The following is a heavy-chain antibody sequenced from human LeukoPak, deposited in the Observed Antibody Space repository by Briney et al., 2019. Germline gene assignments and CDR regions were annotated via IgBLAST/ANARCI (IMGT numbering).Heavy chain of an antibody. Sequence: SETLSLTCTVSGGSISSHYWSWIRQPPGKGLEWIGYIYFSGSTNYNPSLKSRATIPVNTYKNQLSLKLSSVTAADTAVYYCARQSGHTYGSDHWGQGTLVTVSS. J-gene: IGHJ4*02. CDR1: GGSISSHY. D-gene: IGHD5-18*01. V-gene: IGHV4-59*08. CDR2: IYFSGST. CDR3: ARQSGHTYGSDH.